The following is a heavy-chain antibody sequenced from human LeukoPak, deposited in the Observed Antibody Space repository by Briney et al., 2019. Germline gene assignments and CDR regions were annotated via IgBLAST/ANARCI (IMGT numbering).Heavy chain of an antibody. CDR3: ARRDSSEAFDI. Sequence: SETLSLTCTVSGGFISSSSYYWGWIRQPPGKGLEWIGSIYYSGSTYYNPSLKSRVTISVDTSKNQFSLKLSSVTAADTAVYYCARRDSSEAFDIWGQGTMVTVSS. CDR1: GGFISSSSYY. J-gene: IGHJ3*02. D-gene: IGHD6-6*01. CDR2: IYYSGST. V-gene: IGHV4-39*07.